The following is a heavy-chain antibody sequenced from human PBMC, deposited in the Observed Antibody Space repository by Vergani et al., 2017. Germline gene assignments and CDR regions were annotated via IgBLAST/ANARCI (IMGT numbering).Heavy chain of an antibody. D-gene: IGHD3-10*01. V-gene: IGHV1-2*02. CDR2: INPNSGGT. CDR1: GYTFTGYY. Sequence: QVQLVESGGGVVQPGRSLRLSCAASGYTFTGYYMHWVRQAPGQGLEWMGWINPNSGGTNYAQKFQGRVTMTRDTSISTAYMELSRLRSDDTAVYYCARALDILLWFGEYFDYWGQGTLVTVSS. J-gene: IGHJ4*02. CDR3: ARALDILLWFGEYFDY.